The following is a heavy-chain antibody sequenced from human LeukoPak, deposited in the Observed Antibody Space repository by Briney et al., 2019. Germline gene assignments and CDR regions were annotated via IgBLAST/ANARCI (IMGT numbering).Heavy chain of an antibody. V-gene: IGHV1-18*01. D-gene: IGHD3-22*01. CDR3: ARAIMDSSGYYPEYFQH. Sequence: ASVKVSCKASGYTFTSYGISWVRQAPGQGLEWMGWISAYNGNTNYAQKLQGRVTMTTDTSTSTAYIELRSLRSDDTAVYYCARAIMDSSGYYPEYFQHWGQGTLVTVSS. CDR2: ISAYNGNT. J-gene: IGHJ1*01. CDR1: GYTFTSYG.